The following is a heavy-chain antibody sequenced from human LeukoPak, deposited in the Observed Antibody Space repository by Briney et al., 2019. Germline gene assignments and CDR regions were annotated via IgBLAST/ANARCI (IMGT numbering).Heavy chain of an antibody. D-gene: IGHD3-16*01. CDR3: ASRIGGRSDAFDN. Sequence: GESLKSSCKGSGYSFTSYWIGWVRQMPGKGLEWMGIIYPGDSDTRYSPSVQGQVTISADKSISTAYLQWSSLKASDTAMYYCASRIGGRSDAFDNWGQGTMVTGSS. CDR2: IYPGDSDT. CDR1: GYSFTSYW. J-gene: IGHJ3*02. V-gene: IGHV5-51*01.